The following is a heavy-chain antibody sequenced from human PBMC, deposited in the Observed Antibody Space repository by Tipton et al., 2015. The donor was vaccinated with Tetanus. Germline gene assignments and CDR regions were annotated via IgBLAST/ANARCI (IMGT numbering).Heavy chain of an antibody. J-gene: IGHJ4*02. CDR1: GFIVSSHY. Sequence: GSLRLSCVASGFIVSSHYMSWVRQAPGKGLEWVSVMYSGGDTYYVDSVKGRFSISRDNAKNTLYLQMNSLRVEDTAVYYCARDERYGDYAYWGQGALVTVSS. CDR3: ARDERYGDYAY. V-gene: IGHV3-53*01. D-gene: IGHD4-17*01. CDR2: MYSGGDT.